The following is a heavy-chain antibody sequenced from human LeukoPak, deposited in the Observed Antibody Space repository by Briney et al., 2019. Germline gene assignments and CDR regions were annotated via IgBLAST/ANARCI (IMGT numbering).Heavy chain of an antibody. CDR2: IKSKTDGEST. CDR1: GFTFTNAW. Sequence: GGSLRLSCVDSGFTFTNAWMSWVRQAPGKGLEWIGRIKSKTDGESTNYAEPVRGRFTISRDDSKSAVYLQMNSLKIEDTAVYYCTTDLGTYYHGSQRLIPIDYWGQGTLVTVSS. V-gene: IGHV3-15*01. J-gene: IGHJ4*02. CDR3: TTDLGTYYHGSQRLIPIDY. D-gene: IGHD3-10*01.